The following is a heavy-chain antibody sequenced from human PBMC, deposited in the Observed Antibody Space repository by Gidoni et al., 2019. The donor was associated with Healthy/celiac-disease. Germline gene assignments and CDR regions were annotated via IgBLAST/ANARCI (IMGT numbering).Heavy chain of an antibody. Sequence: YNPSLKSRVTISVDTSKNQFSLKLSSVTAADTAVYYCARAPRGTIDNRGAFDIWGQGTMVTVSS. CDR3: ARAPRGTIDNRGAFDI. D-gene: IGHD2-15*01. V-gene: IGHV4-30-2*04. J-gene: IGHJ3*02.